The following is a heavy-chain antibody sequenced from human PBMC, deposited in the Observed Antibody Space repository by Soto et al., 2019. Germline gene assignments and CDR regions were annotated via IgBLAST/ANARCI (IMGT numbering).Heavy chain of an antibody. D-gene: IGHD3-3*01. CDR2: IYYSGST. CDR1: GGSISSSSYY. CDR3: ARHSRDSLRFLEWQYYMDV. V-gene: IGHV4-39*01. Sequence: SETLSLTCTVSGGSISSSSYYWGWIRQPPGKGLEWIGSIYYSGSTYYNPSLKSRVTISVDTSKNQFSPKLSSVTAADTAVYYCARHSRDSLRFLEWQYYMDVWGKGTTVTVSS. J-gene: IGHJ6*03.